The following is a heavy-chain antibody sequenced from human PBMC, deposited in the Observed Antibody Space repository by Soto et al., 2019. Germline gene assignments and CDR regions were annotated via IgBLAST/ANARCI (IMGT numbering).Heavy chain of an antibody. CDR3: ARTYCSGGSCYYYYYMDV. J-gene: IGHJ6*03. CDR2: ISYDGSNK. D-gene: IGHD2-15*01. CDR1: GFTFSSYA. V-gene: IGHV3-30*04. Sequence: GGSLRLSCAASGFTFSSYAMHWVRQAPGKGLEWVAVISYDGSNKYYADSVKGRFTISRDNSKNTLYLQMNSLRAEDTAVYYCARTYCSGGSCYYYYYMDVWGKGTTVTVSS.